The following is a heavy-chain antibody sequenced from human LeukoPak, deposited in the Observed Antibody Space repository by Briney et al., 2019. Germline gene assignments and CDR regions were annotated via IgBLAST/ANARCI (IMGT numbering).Heavy chain of an antibody. Sequence: GGSLRLSCAASRFTFSSYTMNWVRQAPGKGLEWVSSISSSSSYIYYADSVKGRFTVSRDIAKNSLYLQMNSLRAEDTAVYYCARDRAAADLDYWGQGTLVTVSS. CDR3: ARDRAAADLDY. V-gene: IGHV3-21*01. J-gene: IGHJ4*02. CDR1: RFTFSSYT. D-gene: IGHD6-13*01. CDR2: ISSSSSYI.